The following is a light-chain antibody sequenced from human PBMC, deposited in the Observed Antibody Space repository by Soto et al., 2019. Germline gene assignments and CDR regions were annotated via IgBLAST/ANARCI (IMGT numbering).Light chain of an antibody. CDR2: GAS. J-gene: IGKJ1*01. CDR1: QSVSSN. Sequence: EIVMTQSPATLSVSPGERATLSCRASQSVSSNLAWYQQKPGQAPRPLIYGASTRATGIPARFSGNGSGTEFTLTMSSLQSEDFAVYYCQQYNNWYQTLGQGTK. V-gene: IGKV3-15*01. CDR3: QQYNNWYQT.